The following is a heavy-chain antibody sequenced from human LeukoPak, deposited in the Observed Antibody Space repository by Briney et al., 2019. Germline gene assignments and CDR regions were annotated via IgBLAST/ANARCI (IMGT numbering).Heavy chain of an antibody. CDR3: ARVGRWLQLFDY. CDR2: IYYSGST. J-gene: IGHJ4*02. V-gene: IGHV4-31*03. Sequence: PSETLSLTCTVSGGSISSGGYYWRWIRQHPGKGLEWIGYIYYSGSTYYNPSLKSRVTISVDTSKNQFSLKLSSVTAADTAVYCCARVGRWLQLFDYWGQGTLVTVSS. D-gene: IGHD5-24*01. CDR1: GGSISSGGYY.